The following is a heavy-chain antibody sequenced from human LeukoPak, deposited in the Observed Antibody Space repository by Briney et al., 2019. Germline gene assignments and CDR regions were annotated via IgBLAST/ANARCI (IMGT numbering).Heavy chain of an antibody. CDR1: GGTFSSYA. D-gene: IGHD2-15*01. CDR3: ARFLADVDVVVVAAAKGYGMDV. V-gene: IGHV1-69*13. J-gene: IGHJ6*02. CDR2: IIPIFGTA. Sequence: SVKVSCKASGGTFSSYAISWVRQAPGQGLEWMGGIIPIFGTANYAQKFQGRVTITADESTSTAYMELRSLRSDDTAVYYCARFLADVDVVVVAAAKGYGMDVWGQGTTVTVSS.